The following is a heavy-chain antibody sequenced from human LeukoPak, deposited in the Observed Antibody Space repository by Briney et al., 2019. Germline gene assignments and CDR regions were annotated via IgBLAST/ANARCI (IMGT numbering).Heavy chain of an antibody. CDR2: ISYDESKI. Sequence: PGGSLRLSCTGSGFSFTNYAMHWVRQAPGEGLEWVAVISYDESKIYYADSVKGRFTISRDNSKNTLYLQMNSLRAEDTAVYYCASEDFYCSGGSCLFDYWGQGTLVTVSS. V-gene: IGHV3-30*03. CDR3: ASEDFYCSGGSCLFDY. CDR1: GFSFTNYA. J-gene: IGHJ4*02. D-gene: IGHD2-15*01.